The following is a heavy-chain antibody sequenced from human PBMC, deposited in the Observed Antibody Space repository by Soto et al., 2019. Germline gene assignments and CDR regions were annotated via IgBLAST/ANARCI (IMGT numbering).Heavy chain of an antibody. CDR2: IIPIFGTA. J-gene: IGHJ4*02. CDR1: GGTFSSYA. D-gene: IGHD3-22*01. Sequence: SVKVSCKASGGTFSSYAISWVRQAPGQGLEWIGGIIPIFGTANYAQKFQGRVTITADESTSTAYMELSSLRSEDTAVYYCARNYYDSSGYLDPFDYWGQGTXVTVSS. V-gene: IGHV1-69*13. CDR3: ARNYYDSSGYLDPFDY.